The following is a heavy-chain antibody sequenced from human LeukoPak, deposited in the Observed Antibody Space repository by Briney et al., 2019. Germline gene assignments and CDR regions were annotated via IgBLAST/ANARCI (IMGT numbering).Heavy chain of an antibody. Sequence: PGGSLRLSFAASGFTFSSYAMSWVRQAPGKGLEWVSAISGSGGSTYYADSVKGRFTISRDNSKNTLYLQMNSLRAEDTAVYYCAKETPGYCSSTSCPNWFDPWGQGTLVTVSS. CDR3: AKETPGYCSSTSCPNWFDP. V-gene: IGHV3-23*01. CDR1: GFTFSSYA. J-gene: IGHJ5*02. CDR2: ISGSGGST. D-gene: IGHD2-2*01.